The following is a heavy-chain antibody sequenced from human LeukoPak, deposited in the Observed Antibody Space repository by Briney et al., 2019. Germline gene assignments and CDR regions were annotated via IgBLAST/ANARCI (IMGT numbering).Heavy chain of an antibody. D-gene: IGHD6-19*01. CDR3: ARGNSIAVSAFFDY. CDR2: ISWDGDNT. V-gene: IGHV3-43*01. Sequence: AGSLRLSCAASGFTFDDYTMSWVRQAPGKGLEWVALISWDGDNTYYADSVKGRFTISRDNSKNSLYLQMNSLRTEDTALYYCARGNSIAVSAFFDYWGQGTLVTVSS. CDR1: GFTFDDYT. J-gene: IGHJ4*02.